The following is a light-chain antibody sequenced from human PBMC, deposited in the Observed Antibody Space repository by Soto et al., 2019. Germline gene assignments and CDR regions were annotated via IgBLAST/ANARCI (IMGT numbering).Light chain of an antibody. CDR1: QTVNNY. CDR3: QQRSGRLT. Sequence: ESVLTQSPATLSLSPGERATLSCRASQTVNNYLAWYQQKPGQVPRLLIYDAVRRAAGIPDRFTGGVSGTDFTLPISSLEPEDFAVYYCQQRSGRLTFGGGTRVDLK. J-gene: IGKJ4*01. CDR2: DAV. V-gene: IGKV3-11*01.